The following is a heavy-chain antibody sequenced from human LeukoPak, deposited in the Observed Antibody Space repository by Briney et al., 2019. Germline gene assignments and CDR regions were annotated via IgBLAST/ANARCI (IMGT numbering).Heavy chain of an antibody. Sequence: ASVKVSCKASGYTFTGYYIPWVRQAPGQGLEWMGWINPDSGGTNYAQQFQGRVTMTRDTSISTVYMDLSRLGSDDTAMYYCVREARAGNWFVPWGQGTLVIVSS. CDR3: VREARAGNWFVP. V-gene: IGHV1-2*02. CDR2: INPDSGGT. J-gene: IGHJ5*02. CDR1: GYTFTGYY.